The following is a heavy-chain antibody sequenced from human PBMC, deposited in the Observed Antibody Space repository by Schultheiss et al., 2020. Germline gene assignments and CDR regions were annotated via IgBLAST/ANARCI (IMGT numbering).Heavy chain of an antibody. Sequence: SETLSLTCAVSGGSISSGGYSWSWIRQPPGKGLEWIGYIYHSGSTYYNPSLKSRVTISVDRSKNQFSLKLSSVTAADTAVYFCARASEWPHGGEYYYYGMDVWGQGTTVTVSS. V-gene: IGHV4-30-2*02. J-gene: IGHJ6*02. CDR1: GGSISSGGYS. CDR2: IYHSGST. D-gene: IGHD3-3*01. CDR3: ARASEWPHGGEYYYYGMDV.